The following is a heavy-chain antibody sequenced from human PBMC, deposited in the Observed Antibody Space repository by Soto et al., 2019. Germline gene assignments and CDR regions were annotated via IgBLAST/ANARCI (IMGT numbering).Heavy chain of an antibody. J-gene: IGHJ4*02. Sequence: QVQLVQSGVVVKKPGASVKVSCKASGYTFISYDINWVRQATGQGLEWMGWMNPNSGNTGYAQKFQGRVTMTRNTSISTAYMELSSLRSEDTAVYYCARGGSVRYCSCTSCREIDYWGQGTLVTVSS. CDR2: MNPNSGNT. CDR3: ARGGSVRYCSCTSCREIDY. D-gene: IGHD2-2*01. CDR1: GYTFISYD. V-gene: IGHV1-8*01.